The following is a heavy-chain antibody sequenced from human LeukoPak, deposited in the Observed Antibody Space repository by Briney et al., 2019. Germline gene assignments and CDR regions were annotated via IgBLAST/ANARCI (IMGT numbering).Heavy chain of an antibody. Sequence: PSETLSLTCTVSGGSISSSSYYWGWIRQPPGKGLEWIGSVYYSGSTYYNPSLKSRVTISVDTSKNQFSLKLSSVTAADTAVYYCARQYDSSGYYYYYYYMDVWGKGTTVTVSS. D-gene: IGHD3-22*01. J-gene: IGHJ6*03. V-gene: IGHV4-39*07. CDR1: GGSISSSSYY. CDR3: ARQYDSSGYYYYYYYMDV. CDR2: VYYSGST.